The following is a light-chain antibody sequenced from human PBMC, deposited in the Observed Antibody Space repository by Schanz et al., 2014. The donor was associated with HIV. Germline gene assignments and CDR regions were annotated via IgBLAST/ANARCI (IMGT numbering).Light chain of an antibody. Sequence: QSVVTQPPSASGTPGQRVTISCSGSSSNIGSNTVNWYQHLPGSAPQLLIYSDNQRPSRVPDRFSGSKSGTSASLAISGLQSDDEADYYCAAWDGGLKGRVFGGGTKLTVL. J-gene: IGLJ3*02. CDR3: AAWDGGLKGRV. V-gene: IGLV1-44*01. CDR2: SDN. CDR1: SSNIGSNT.